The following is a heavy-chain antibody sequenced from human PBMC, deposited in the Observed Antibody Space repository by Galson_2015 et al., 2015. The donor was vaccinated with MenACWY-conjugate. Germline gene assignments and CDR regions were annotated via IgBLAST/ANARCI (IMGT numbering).Heavy chain of an antibody. Sequence: SLRLSCAASGFTFSSYWMSWVRQAPGKGLEWMASIRQDGTEISYVDSMKGRFTISRDNAKNSLYLQLNSLRAEDTAVYYCARGFISPTYWGQGTLVTVSS. CDR2: IRQDGTEI. J-gene: IGHJ4*02. V-gene: IGHV3-7*03. CDR3: ARGFISPTY. CDR1: GFTFSSYW. D-gene: IGHD3-10*01.